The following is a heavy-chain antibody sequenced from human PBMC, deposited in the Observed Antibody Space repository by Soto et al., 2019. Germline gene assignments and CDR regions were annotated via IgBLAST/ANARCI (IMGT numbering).Heavy chain of an antibody. V-gene: IGHV1-24*01. J-gene: IGHJ5*02. CDR3: ATVLVTGTTFWFDP. Sequence: GASVKVSCKVSGYTLTELSMHWVRQAPGKGLEWMGGLDPEDGETIYAQKFQGRVTMTEDTSTDTAYMELSSLRSEDTAVYYCATVLVTGTTFWFDPWGQGTLVTVSS. CDR1: GYTLTELS. D-gene: IGHD1-20*01. CDR2: LDPEDGET.